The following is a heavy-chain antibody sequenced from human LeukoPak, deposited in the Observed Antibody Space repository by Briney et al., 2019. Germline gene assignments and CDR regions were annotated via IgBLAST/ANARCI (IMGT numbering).Heavy chain of an antibody. CDR1: GGTFSSYA. CDR3: ARGLWDPTYYYDSSGYPYYFDY. V-gene: IGHV1-69*01. Sequence: ASVKVSCKASGGTFSSYAISWVRQAPGQGLEWMGGIIPIFGTANYAQKFQGRVTITADESTSTAYMELSSLRSEDTAVYYCARGLWDPTYYYDSSGYPYYFDYWGQGTLVTVSS. CDR2: IIPIFGTA. J-gene: IGHJ4*02. D-gene: IGHD3-22*01.